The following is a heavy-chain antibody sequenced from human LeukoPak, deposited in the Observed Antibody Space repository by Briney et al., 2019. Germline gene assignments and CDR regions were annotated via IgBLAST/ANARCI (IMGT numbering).Heavy chain of an antibody. CDR3: AKESDARPSMCMDV. CDR2: ISGSGGST. Sequence: GGSLRLSCAASGFTFSSYAMSWVRQAPGKGLEWVSAISGSGGSTYYADSVKGRFTISRDNSKNTLYLQMNSQRAEDTAVYYCAKESDARPSMCMDVWGKGTTVTVSS. D-gene: IGHD6-6*01. V-gene: IGHV3-23*01. CDR1: GFTFSSYA. J-gene: IGHJ6*03.